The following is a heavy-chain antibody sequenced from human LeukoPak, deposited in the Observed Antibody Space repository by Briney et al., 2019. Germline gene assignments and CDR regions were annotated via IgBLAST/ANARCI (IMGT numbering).Heavy chain of an antibody. CDR2: IYGSGTI. CDR1: GGSIRSYY. CDR3: VRTNPWDLTYYFDY. V-gene: IGHV4-4*07. D-gene: IGHD1-14*01. J-gene: IGHJ4*02. Sequence: SETLSLTCTVSGGSIRSYYWSWIRQPAGKGLERIGRIYGSGTITYNPSLKSRVSMSVDTSRNQFSLNLRYVTAADTAVYYCVRTNPWDLTYYFDYWGQGTLVTVSS.